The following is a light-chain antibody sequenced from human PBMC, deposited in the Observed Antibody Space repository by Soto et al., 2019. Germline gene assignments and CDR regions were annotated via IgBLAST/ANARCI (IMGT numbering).Light chain of an antibody. CDR2: EVS. J-gene: IGLJ1*01. Sequence: QSALPQPPSVSVSPGQSVTISCTGTSTDFVSYNRVSWYQQPPGTAPKLMIYEVSKRPSGVPDRFSGSKSGNTASLTISGLQAADEADYYCSLYTSENAYVFGTGTKVTVL. V-gene: IGLV2-18*01. CDR3: SLYTSENAYV. CDR1: STDFVSYNR.